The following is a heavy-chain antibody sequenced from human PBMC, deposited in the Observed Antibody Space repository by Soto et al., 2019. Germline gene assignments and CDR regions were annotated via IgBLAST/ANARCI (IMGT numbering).Heavy chain of an antibody. CDR1: GGSFSGYY. Sequence: SETLSLTCAVYGGSFSGYYWSWIRQPPGKGLEWIGEINHSGSTNYNPSLKSRVTISVDTSKNQFSLKLSSVTAADTAVYYCARGREDIVVVVAATHFDYWGQGTLVTVSS. CDR2: INHSGST. CDR3: ARGREDIVVVVAATHFDY. J-gene: IGHJ4*02. D-gene: IGHD2-15*01. V-gene: IGHV4-34*01.